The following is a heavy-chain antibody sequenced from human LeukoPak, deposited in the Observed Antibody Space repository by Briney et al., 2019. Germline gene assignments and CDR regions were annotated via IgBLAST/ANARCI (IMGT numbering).Heavy chain of an antibody. Sequence: SETLSLTCGVSGGSVSSTNWWTWIRQPPGKGLEGIGEVHLDGRTNFNPSLKSRLTMSVGLSENHVSLKLTSVTAADTAVYYCAREGGFYRPLDYSGQGTLVTVSS. J-gene: IGHJ4*02. CDR2: VHLDGRT. CDR1: GGSVSSTNW. D-gene: IGHD6-25*01. CDR3: AREGGFYRPLDY. V-gene: IGHV4-4*02.